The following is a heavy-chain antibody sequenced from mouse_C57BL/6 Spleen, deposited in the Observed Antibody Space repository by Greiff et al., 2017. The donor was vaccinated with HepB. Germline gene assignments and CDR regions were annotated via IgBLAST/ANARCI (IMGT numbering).Heavy chain of an antibody. CDR3: ARYLITTVVALRAMDY. J-gene: IGHJ4*01. Sequence: LVESGAELAKPGASVKLSCKASGYTFTSYWMHWVKQRPGQGLEWIGYINPSSGYTKYNQKFKDKATLTADKSSSTAYMQLSSLTYEDSAVYYCARYLITTVVALRAMDYWGQGTSVTVSS. D-gene: IGHD1-1*01. V-gene: IGHV1-7*01. CDR2: INPSSGYT. CDR1: GYTFTSYW.